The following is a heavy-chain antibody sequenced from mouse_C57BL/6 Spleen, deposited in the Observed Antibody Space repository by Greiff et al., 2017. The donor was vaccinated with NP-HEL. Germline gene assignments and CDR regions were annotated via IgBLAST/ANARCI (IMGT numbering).Heavy chain of an antibody. Sequence: QVQLQQSGAELVRPGTSVKVSCKASGYAFTNYLIEWVKQRPGQGLEWIGVINPGSGGTNYNEKFKGKATLTADKSSSTAYMQLSSLTSEDSAVYFCARSDYGGWYCDVWGTGTTVTVSS. CDR2: INPGSGGT. CDR1: GYAFTNYL. J-gene: IGHJ1*03. CDR3: ARSDYGGWYCDV. D-gene: IGHD1-1*01. V-gene: IGHV1-54*01.